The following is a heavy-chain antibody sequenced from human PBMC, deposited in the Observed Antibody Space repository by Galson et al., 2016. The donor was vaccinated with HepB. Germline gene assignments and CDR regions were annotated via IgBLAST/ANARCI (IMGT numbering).Heavy chain of an antibody. J-gene: IGHJ6*03. CDR3: AKTPINKNYFYMDL. CDR2: ISYDGSNQ. D-gene: IGHD1/OR15-1a*01. CDR1: GFTFRSYA. V-gene: IGHV3-30*18. Sequence: SLRLSCATSGFTFRSYAMHWVRQAPGKGLDWVSLISYDGSNQYYADSVKGRFSISRDNLRATVYLHMNSLRDEDAAVYYCAKTPINKNYFYMDLWGTGTTVIVSS.